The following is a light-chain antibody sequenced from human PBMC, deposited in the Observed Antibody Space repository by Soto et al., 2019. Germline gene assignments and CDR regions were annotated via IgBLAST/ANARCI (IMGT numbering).Light chain of an antibody. J-gene: IGKJ5*01. CDR3: QQYYGLPPLT. CDR1: QAISVS. V-gene: IGKV1-33*01. CDR2: HAS. Sequence: IQMTQSPSTLSASVGDTVTISCRASQAISVSLAWYQQKPGKAPNLLIYHASKLAKGVTSRFSGSGSGTDFSFIITSLQREDLATYYCQQYYGLPPLTFGQGTRLEIK.